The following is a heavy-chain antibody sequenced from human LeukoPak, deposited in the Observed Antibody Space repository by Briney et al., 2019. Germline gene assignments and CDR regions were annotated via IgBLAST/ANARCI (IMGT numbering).Heavy chain of an antibody. CDR1: GFTFNQYG. V-gene: IGHV3-30*02. J-gene: IGHJ4*02. Sequence: GGSLRLSCGASGFTFNQYGMHWVRQAPGKGLEWVAFIRFDGSNKYHADSVKGRLTISRDNSKNTLYLQMKSLRAEDTAVYYCARDPNNWGIDYWGQGTLVTVSS. CDR3: ARDPNNWGIDY. CDR2: IRFDGSNK. D-gene: IGHD7-27*01.